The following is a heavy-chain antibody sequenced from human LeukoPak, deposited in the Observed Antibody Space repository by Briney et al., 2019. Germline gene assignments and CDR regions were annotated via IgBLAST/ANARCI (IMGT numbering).Heavy chain of an antibody. CDR1: GGSFSGYY. CDR2: INHSGST. V-gene: IGHV4-34*01. J-gene: IGHJ4*02. Sequence: PSETLSLTCAVYGGSFSGYYWRWIRQPPGKGLEWIGEINHSGSTNYNPSLKSRVTISVDTSKNQFSLKLSSVTAADTAVYYCARVRYYYDSSGYYYLFDYWGQGTLVTVSS. CDR3: ARVRYYYDSSGYYYLFDY. D-gene: IGHD3-22*01.